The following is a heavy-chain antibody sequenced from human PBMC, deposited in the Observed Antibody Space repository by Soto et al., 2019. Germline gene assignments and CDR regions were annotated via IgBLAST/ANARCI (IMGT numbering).Heavy chain of an antibody. D-gene: IGHD3-16*01. CDR1: GFTFGNYA. CDR2: ISSDGYDK. Sequence: SLRLSCAASGFTFGNYAMQWVRQAPGKRLEWVAVISSDGYDKYYADSVKGRFTISRDDSESTVYLQMNSLKVEDTAVYFCAKDLSVSYWGQGTLVTVSS. J-gene: IGHJ4*02. V-gene: IGHV3-30*18. CDR3: AKDLSVSY.